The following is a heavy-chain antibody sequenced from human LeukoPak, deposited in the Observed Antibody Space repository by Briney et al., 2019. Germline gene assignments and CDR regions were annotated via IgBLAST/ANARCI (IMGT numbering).Heavy chain of an antibody. CDR1: GGSFSGYY. Sequence: PSETLSLTCAVYGGSFSGYYWSWIRQPPGKGLEWIGEINHSGSTNYNPSLKSRVTISVDTSKNQFSLKLSSVTAADTAVYYCARAVYYYGSGSYYYYYGMDVWGKGTTVTVPS. V-gene: IGHV4-34*01. CDR2: INHSGST. CDR3: ARAVYYYGSGSYYYYYGMDV. D-gene: IGHD3-10*01. J-gene: IGHJ6*04.